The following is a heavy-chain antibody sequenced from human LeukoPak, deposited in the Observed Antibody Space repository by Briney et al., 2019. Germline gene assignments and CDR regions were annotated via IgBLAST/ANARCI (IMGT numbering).Heavy chain of an antibody. CDR1: GESLNSYY. D-gene: IGHD2-15*01. CDR2: IYESGST. Sequence: PSETPSLTCAVYGESLNSYYWSWIRQPPGKGLEWIGEIYESGSTEYNPPLKSRVTISMVPSKQQFSLSLTSVTAADTAVYYCARGAWATRLGSWGLGTPVIVSS. J-gene: IGHJ4*02. V-gene: IGHV4-34*01. CDR3: ARGAWATRLGS.